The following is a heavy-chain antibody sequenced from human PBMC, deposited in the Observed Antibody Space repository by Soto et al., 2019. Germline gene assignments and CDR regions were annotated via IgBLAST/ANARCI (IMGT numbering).Heavy chain of an antibody. CDR1: GITFSNYM. D-gene: IGHD2-2*02. CDR2: IGGSGAVT. Sequence: DVQLLESGGALVQPGESLRLSCTVSGITFSNYMMSWVRQAPGKGLEWVSGIGGSGAVTYYADSVKGRFTISRDNSKNPLYLQMNSLRAEDTGIYFCIPKISSNLGYWGQGTLVGVS. J-gene: IGHJ4*02. V-gene: IGHV3-23*01. CDR3: IPKISSNLGY.